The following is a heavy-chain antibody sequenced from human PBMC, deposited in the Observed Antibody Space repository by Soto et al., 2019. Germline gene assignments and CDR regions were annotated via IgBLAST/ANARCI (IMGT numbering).Heavy chain of an antibody. CDR3: ASQSGGSRAWFDP. CDR1: GGSISSSSYY. V-gene: IGHV4-39*01. Sequence: KPSETLSLTCTVSGGSISSSSYYWGWIRQPPGKGLEWIGSIYYSGSTYYNPSLKSRVTISVDTSKNQFSLKLSSVTAADTAVYYCASQSGGSRAWFDPWGQGTLVTVSS. D-gene: IGHD5-12*01. CDR2: IYYSGST. J-gene: IGHJ5*02.